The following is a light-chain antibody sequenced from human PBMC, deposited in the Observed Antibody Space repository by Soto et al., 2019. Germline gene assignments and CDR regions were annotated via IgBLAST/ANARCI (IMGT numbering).Light chain of an antibody. CDR3: QQYETYFRHP. J-gene: IGKJ2*01. Sequence: DIQMTQSPSTLSASVGDRVTITCRASQTINSKLAWYQKKPGQAPKLLIFDGYNLESGVPSRFSGSGSGTEFTLSIVSLQPDDFATYYCQQYETYFRHPFGQGTKLDIK. CDR1: QTINSK. CDR2: DGY. V-gene: IGKV1-5*01.